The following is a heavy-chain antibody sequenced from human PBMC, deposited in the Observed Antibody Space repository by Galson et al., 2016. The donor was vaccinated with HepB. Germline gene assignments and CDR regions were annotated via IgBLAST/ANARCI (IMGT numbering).Heavy chain of an antibody. V-gene: IGHV3-15*01. CDR3: TTDWRSTKTRGQGMDI. CDR2: IKSKTDSETT. Sequence: WVRQTPGKGLEWVGRIKSKTDSETTDYAAPVKGRFTISRDDSKNMLYLQMNNQKSEDTGVYSCTTDWRSTKTRGQGMDIWGKGTTVTVSS. J-gene: IGHJ6*04. D-gene: IGHD5/OR15-5a*01.